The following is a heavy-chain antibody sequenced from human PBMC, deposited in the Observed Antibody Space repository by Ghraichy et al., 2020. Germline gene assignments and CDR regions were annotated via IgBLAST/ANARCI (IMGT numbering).Heavy chain of an antibody. D-gene: IGHD4-17*01. Sequence: LSLTCAASGFTVSSNYMSWVRQAPGKGLEWVSVIYSGGSTYYADSVKGRFTISRDNSKNTLYLQMNSLRAEDTAVYYCARYTTVTTYDAFDIWGQGTMVTVSS. J-gene: IGHJ3*02. CDR1: GFTVSSNY. V-gene: IGHV3-53*01. CDR2: IYSGGST. CDR3: ARYTTVTTYDAFDI.